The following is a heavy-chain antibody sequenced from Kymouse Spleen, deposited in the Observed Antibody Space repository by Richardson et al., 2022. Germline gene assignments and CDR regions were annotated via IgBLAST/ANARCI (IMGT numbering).Heavy chain of an antibody. CDR3: ARLYSSSSGWFDP. J-gene: IGHJ5*02. CDR2: IYSGGST. Sequence: EVQLVESGGGLIQPGGSLRLSCAASGFTVSSNYMSWVRQAPGKGLEWVSVIYSGGSTYYADSVKGRFTISRDNSKNTLYLQMNSLRAEDTAVYYCARLYSSSSGWFDPWGQGTLVTVSS. V-gene: IGHV3-53*01. D-gene: IGHD6-6*01. CDR1: GFTVSSNY.